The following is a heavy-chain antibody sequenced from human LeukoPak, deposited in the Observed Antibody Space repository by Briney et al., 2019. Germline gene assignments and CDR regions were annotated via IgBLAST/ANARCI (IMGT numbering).Heavy chain of an antibody. V-gene: IGHV4-59*01. CDR3: ARSITSFGVVHDAFDI. D-gene: IGHD3-3*01. CDR2: MYYSGST. J-gene: IGHJ3*02. CDR1: GGSISSYY. Sequence: SETLSLTCTVSGGSISSYYWNWIRQPPGKGLEWIGYMYYSGSTNYTPSLKSRVTISVDTSKNQFSLKLSSVTAADTAVYYCARSITSFGVVHDAFDIWGQGTMVTVSS.